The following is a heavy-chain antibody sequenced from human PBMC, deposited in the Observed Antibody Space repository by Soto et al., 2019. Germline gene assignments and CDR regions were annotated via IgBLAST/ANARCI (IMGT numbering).Heavy chain of an antibody. CDR1: GGSISSYD. Sequence: SETLCLTCTVAGGSISSYDVRWIRQHPEKELEWIGYIYYSGSTFYNPSLKSGITISEDTAKNQVSLKMASVTAADTAIYYCARQGRPTAGMGWFHPWGPGTLVTVS. D-gene: IGHD1-1*01. CDR3: ARQGRPTAGMGWFHP. CDR2: IYYSGST. J-gene: IGHJ5*02. V-gene: IGHV4-59*08.